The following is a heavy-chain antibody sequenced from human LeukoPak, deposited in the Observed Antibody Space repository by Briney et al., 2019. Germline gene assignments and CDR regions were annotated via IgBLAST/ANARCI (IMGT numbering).Heavy chain of an antibody. D-gene: IGHD5-18*01. CDR3: VRVGYSYVINDWSRTGLGAYPTKYYYHMDV. CDR2: INPSGST. V-gene: IGHV4-34*01. CDR1: GGSFSDYY. Sequence: PSETLSLTCAVYGGSFSDYYWRWIRQPPGKGLEWIGEINPSGSTNYSPYLQSRVTISVDTSKNQFSLKLSSVAAADTAVYFCVRVGYSYVINDWSRTGLGAYPTKYYYHMDVWDKGATVTVSS. J-gene: IGHJ6*03.